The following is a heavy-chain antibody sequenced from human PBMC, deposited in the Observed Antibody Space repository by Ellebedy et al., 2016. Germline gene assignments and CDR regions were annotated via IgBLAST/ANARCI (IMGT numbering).Heavy chain of an antibody. V-gene: IGHV3-43*01. CDR3: VKERYGVQFVLGS. Sequence: GESMKISXAASGFNFDGFSMHWARQAPGKGLDWVSLINRYGSITYYPDSVKGRFTISRDNSRNSLYLQMNSLRPEDTALYYCVKERYGVQFVLGSWGQGTLVTVAS. D-gene: IGHD6-6*01. CDR1: GFNFDGFS. CDR2: INRYGSIT. J-gene: IGHJ5*02.